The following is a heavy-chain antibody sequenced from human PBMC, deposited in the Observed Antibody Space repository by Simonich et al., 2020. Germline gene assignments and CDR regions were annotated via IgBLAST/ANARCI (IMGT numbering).Heavy chain of an antibody. CDR1: GFTFDDYA. CDR3: AKDVAAAGTEYFQH. D-gene: IGHD6-13*01. Sequence: EVQLVESGGGLVQPGRSLRLSCAASGFTFDDYAMHWVRQAPGKVLEGYSGISWNRGSIGDADYVKGRFTISRDNAKNSLYLQMNSLRAEDTALYYCAKDVAAAGTEYFQHWGQGTLVTVSS. CDR2: ISWNRGSI. V-gene: IGHV3-9*01. J-gene: IGHJ1*01.